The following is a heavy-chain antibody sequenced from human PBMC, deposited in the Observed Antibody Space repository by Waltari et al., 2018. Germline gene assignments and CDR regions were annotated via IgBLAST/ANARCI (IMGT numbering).Heavy chain of an antibody. Sequence: EVQLVESGGGLVKPGGSLRLSCAASGFTFSSYSMNWVRQAPGKGLEWVSSISSSSSYIYYADSVKGRFTISRDNAKNSLYLQMNSLRAEDTAVYYCARGVGATTYDTSFDYWGQGTLVTVSS. CDR2: ISSSSSYI. J-gene: IGHJ4*02. CDR3: ARGVGATTYDTSFDY. D-gene: IGHD1-26*01. CDR1: GFTFSSYS. V-gene: IGHV3-21*01.